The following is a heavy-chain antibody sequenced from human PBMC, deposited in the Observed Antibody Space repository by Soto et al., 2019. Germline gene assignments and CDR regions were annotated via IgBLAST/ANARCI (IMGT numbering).Heavy chain of an antibody. Sequence: QVQLVESGGGVVQPGRSLRLSCAASGFTFSSYAMHWVRQAPGKGLEWVAVISYDGSNKYYADSVKGRFTISRDNSKNTLYLQMNSLRAEDTAVYYCTLGVAGTGGFDYWGQGTLAPVSS. D-gene: IGHD6-19*01. CDR1: GFTFSSYA. J-gene: IGHJ4*02. CDR2: ISYDGSNK. CDR3: TLGVAGTGGFDY. V-gene: IGHV3-30-3*01.